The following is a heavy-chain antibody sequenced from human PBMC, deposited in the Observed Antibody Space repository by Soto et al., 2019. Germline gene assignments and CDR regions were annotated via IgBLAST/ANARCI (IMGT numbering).Heavy chain of an antibody. CDR3: ANDHYDVSGYYPLDAFDI. J-gene: IGHJ3*02. CDR2: SYWNDDQ. D-gene: IGHD3-22*01. V-gene: IGHV2-5*01. CDR1: GFSLSTSGVG. Sequence: SGPTLVNPTQTLTLTCTFSGFSLSTSGVGVVWIRQPPGKALEWLALSYWNDDQRYSPSLKSRLTITKDTSKNQVVLTMTNMDPVDTATYYCANDHYDVSGYYPLDAFDIWGQGTMVTVSS.